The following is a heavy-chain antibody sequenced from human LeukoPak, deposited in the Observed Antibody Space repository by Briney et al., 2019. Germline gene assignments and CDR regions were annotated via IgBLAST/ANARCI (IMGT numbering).Heavy chain of an antibody. Sequence: GESLKISCKGSGYSFTTYWIGWVRQMPGKGLEWMGLIYPADSDIRDVPSFQGQVTISADKSISTVYLQWSSLRASDTAMYYCARLRDGRAEYWGQGTLVTVSS. CDR3: ARLRDGRAEY. D-gene: IGHD5-24*01. V-gene: IGHV5-51*01. CDR2: IYPADSDI. CDR1: GYSFTTYW. J-gene: IGHJ4*02.